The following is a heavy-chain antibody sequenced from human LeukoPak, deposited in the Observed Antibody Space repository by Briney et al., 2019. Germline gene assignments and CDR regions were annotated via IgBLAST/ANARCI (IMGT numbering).Heavy chain of an antibody. V-gene: IGHV1-2*02. CDR3: ARGPIVVVPAAISRESWFDP. Sequence: GASVKVSCKASGYTFTGYYMHWVRQAPGQGLEWMGWINPNSGGTNYAQKFQGRVTMTRDTSISTAYMELSRLRSDDTAVCYCARGPIVVVPAAISRESWFDPWGQGTLVTVSS. J-gene: IGHJ5*02. CDR1: GYTFTGYY. CDR2: INPNSGGT. D-gene: IGHD2-2*01.